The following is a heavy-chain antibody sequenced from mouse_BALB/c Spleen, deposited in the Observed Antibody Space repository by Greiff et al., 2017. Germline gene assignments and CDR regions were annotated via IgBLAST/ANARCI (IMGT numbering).Heavy chain of an antibody. CDR3: ARGLRRPYYAMDY. CDR2: INPYNDGT. Sequence: EVQLHQSGPELVKPGASVKMSCKASGYTFTSYVMHWVKQKPGQGLEWIGYINPYNDGTKYNEKFKGKATLTSDKSSSTAYMELSSLTSEDSAVYYCARGLRRPYYAMDYWGQGTSVTVSS. V-gene: IGHV1-14*01. D-gene: IGHD2-4*01. J-gene: IGHJ4*01. CDR1: GYTFTSYV.